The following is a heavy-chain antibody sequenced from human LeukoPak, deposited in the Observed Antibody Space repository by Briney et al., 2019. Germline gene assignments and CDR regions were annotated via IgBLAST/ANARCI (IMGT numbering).Heavy chain of an antibody. J-gene: IGHJ2*01. CDR1: GYSISSGYY. Sequence: PSETLSLTCTVSGYSISSGYYWGWIRQPPGKGLEWIGSIYHSGSTYYNPSLKSRVTISVDTSKNQFSLKLSSVTAADTAVYYCARGDGYNLDWYFDLWGRGTLVTVSS. CDR2: IYHSGST. D-gene: IGHD5-24*01. CDR3: ARGDGYNLDWYFDL. V-gene: IGHV4-38-2*02.